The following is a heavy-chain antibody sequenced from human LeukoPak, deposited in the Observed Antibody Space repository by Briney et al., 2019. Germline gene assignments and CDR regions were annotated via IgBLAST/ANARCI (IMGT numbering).Heavy chain of an antibody. V-gene: IGHV3-7*01. CDR2: IKEDGSEK. Sequence: GGSLRLSCAASGLTFSSYWMSWVRQAPGKGLGWVANIKEDGSEKNYVDSVKGRFTISRDNAKKSLYLQMNSLRAEDTAVYYCARRVVVPAISNWFDPWGQGTLLTVSS. J-gene: IGHJ5*02. CDR3: ARRVVVPAISNWFDP. CDR1: GLTFSSYW. D-gene: IGHD2-2*01.